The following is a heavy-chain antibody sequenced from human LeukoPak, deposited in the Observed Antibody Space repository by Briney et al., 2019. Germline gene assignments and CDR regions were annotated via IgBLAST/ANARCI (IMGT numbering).Heavy chain of an antibody. CDR2: IYYSGST. CDR1: GGSISSGGYY. Sequence: RPSETLSLTCTVSGGSISSGGYYWSWIRQHPGKGLEWIGYIYYSGSTYYNPSLKSRVTISVDTSKNQFSLKLSSVTAADTAVYYCARDYGSEENDAFGIWGQGTMVTVSS. CDR3: ARDYGSEENDAFGI. D-gene: IGHD3-10*01. V-gene: IGHV4-31*03. J-gene: IGHJ3*02.